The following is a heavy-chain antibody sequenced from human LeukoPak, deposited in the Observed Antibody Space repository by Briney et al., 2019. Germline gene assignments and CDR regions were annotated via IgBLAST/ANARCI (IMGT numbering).Heavy chain of an antibody. D-gene: IGHD2-15*01. Sequence: ASVKVSCKASGYTFTGYYMHWVRQAPGRGLEWMGWINPNSGGTNYAQKFQGRVTMTRDTSISTACMELSSLRSDDTAVYYCARDRGCSGGSCYFSWGQGTLVTVSS. CDR2: INPNSGGT. J-gene: IGHJ4*02. CDR3: ARDRGCSGGSCYFS. V-gene: IGHV1-2*02. CDR1: GYTFTGYY.